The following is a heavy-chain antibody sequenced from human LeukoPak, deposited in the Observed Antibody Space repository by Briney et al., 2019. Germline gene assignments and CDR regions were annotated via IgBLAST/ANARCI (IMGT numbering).Heavy chain of an antibody. J-gene: IGHJ5*02. V-gene: IGHV4-34*01. D-gene: IGHD3-22*01. CDR3: ARVCLEITMIVVVFMPPQVWFDP. CDR1: GGSLSGYS. Sequence: SETLSLTCAVPGGSLSGYSWSWIRQAPGQGLEWIGEISHSGSTTCNPSLQSRLSMSIDTSKNQFSMKLTSVTAADTAVYYCARVCLEITMIVVVFMPPQVWFDPWGQGTLVTVSA. CDR2: ISHSGST.